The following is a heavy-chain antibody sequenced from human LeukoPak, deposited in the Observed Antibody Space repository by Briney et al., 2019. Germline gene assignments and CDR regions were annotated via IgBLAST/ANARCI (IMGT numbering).Heavy chain of an antibody. V-gene: IGHV3-30*02. CDR1: GFTFSSYG. CDR2: IRYDGSNK. D-gene: IGHD2-8*01. J-gene: IGHJ4*02. CDR3: ARVWAYCTNGVCSTYGAFDY. Sequence: GGSLRLSCAASGFTFSSYGMHWVRQAPGKGLEWVAFIRYDGSNKYYADSVKGRFTISRDNSKNTLYLQMNSLRAEDTAVYYRARVWAYCTNGVCSTYGAFDYWGQGTLVTVSS.